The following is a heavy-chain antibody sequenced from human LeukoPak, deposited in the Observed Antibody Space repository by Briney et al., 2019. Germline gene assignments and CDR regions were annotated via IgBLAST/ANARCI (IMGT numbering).Heavy chain of an antibody. J-gene: IGHJ4*02. CDR1: GYTLTELS. V-gene: IGHV1-24*01. CDR2: FDPEDGET. D-gene: IGHD6-13*01. Sequence: ASVKVSCKVSGYTLTELSMHWVRQAPGKGLEWMGGFDPEDGETIYAQKFQGRVTMTTDTSTSTAYMELRSLRSDDTAVYYCAREGIAAAGTPLVSSVDYWGQGTLVTVSS. CDR3: AREGIAAAGTPLVSSVDY.